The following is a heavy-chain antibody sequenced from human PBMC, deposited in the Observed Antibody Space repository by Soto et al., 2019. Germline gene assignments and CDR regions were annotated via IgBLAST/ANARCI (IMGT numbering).Heavy chain of an antibody. Sequence: ASVKVSCKASGYTFTGYYMHWVRQAPGQGLEWMGWINPNSGGTNYAQKFQGRVTMTRDTSISTAYMELSRLRSDDTAVYYCAREEGGPQYNSYHNWFDPWGQGTLVTVSS. CDR2: INPNSGGT. D-gene: IGHD1-1*01. V-gene: IGHV1-2*02. J-gene: IGHJ5*02. CDR1: GYTFTGYY. CDR3: AREEGGPQYNSYHNWFDP.